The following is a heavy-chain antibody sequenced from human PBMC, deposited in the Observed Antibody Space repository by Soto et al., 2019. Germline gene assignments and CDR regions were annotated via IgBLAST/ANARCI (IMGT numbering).Heavy chain of an antibody. J-gene: IGHJ6*02. CDR2: IGGSGGST. CDR3: VVVVVAATPSPTRAEYYYFGMDV. Sequence: VQLLESGGGLVQPGGSLRLSCAASGFTFSSYAMSWVRQAPGKGLEWVSAIGGSGGSTYYADSGKGLFTISRDNSKNTLYLDMNRLRAEDTAVYYSVVVVVAATPSPTRAEYYYFGMDVWGQGTTVTVSS. D-gene: IGHD2-15*01. V-gene: IGHV3-23*01. CDR1: GFTFSSYA.